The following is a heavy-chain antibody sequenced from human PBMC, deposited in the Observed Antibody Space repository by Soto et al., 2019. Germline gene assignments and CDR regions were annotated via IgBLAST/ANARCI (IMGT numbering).Heavy chain of an antibody. CDR3: ARVSVGGSYYCY. D-gene: IGHD1-26*01. J-gene: IGHJ4*02. Sequence: ASVKVSCKASGYTFTSYAMHWARQAPGQRLEWMGWINAGNGNTKYSQKFQGRVTITRDTSASTAYMELSSLRSEDTAVYYCARVSVGGSYYCYWGQGTLVTVSS. V-gene: IGHV1-3*01. CDR2: INAGNGNT. CDR1: GYTFTSYA.